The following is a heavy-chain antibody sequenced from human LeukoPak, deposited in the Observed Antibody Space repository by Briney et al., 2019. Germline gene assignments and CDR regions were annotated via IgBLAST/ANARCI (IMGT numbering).Heavy chain of an antibody. CDR2: ISSSSSTI. CDR3: ARGTVTTFHYYYYMDV. V-gene: IGHV3-48*01. CDR1: GFTFSSYS. Sequence: GGSLRLSCAASGFTFSSYSMNWVRQAPGKGLEWVSYISSSSSTIYYADSVKGRSTISRDNAKNSLYLQMNRLRAEDTAVYYCARGTVTTFHYYYYMDVWGKGTTVTVSS. J-gene: IGHJ6*03. D-gene: IGHD4-17*01.